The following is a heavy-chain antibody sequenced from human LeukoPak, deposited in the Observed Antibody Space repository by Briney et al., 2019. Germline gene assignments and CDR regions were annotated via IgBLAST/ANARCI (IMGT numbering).Heavy chain of an antibody. D-gene: IGHD1-26*01. CDR3: ARGRYSGSYLLDY. CDR1: GFTFSSYG. CDR2: ISYDGSNK. Sequence: GGSLRLSCAASGFTFSSYGMHWVRQAPGKGLEWVAVISYDGSNKYYADSVKGRFTISRDNSKNTLYLQMNSLRAEDTALYYCARGRYSGSYLLDYWGQGTLVTVSS. V-gene: IGHV3-30*03. J-gene: IGHJ4*02.